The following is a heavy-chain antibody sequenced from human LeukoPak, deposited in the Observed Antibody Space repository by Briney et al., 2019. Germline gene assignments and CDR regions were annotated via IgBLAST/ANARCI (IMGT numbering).Heavy chain of an antibody. V-gene: IGHV1-2*02. Sequence: GASVKVSCKASGYTFTGYYIHWVRQAPGQGLEWMGWINPNSGGTNYAQKFQGRVTMTTDTSTSTAYMEPRSLRSDDTAVYYCARSYGSGSYYYYYYTDVWGKGTTVTVSS. D-gene: IGHD3-10*01. CDR2: INPNSGGT. CDR3: ARSYGSGSYYYYYYTDV. CDR1: GYTFTGYY. J-gene: IGHJ6*03.